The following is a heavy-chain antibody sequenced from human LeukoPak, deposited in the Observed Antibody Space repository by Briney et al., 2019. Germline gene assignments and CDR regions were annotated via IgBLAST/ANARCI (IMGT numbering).Heavy chain of an antibody. CDR3: ARGFGWSLSLDP. Sequence: SETLSLTCAVYGGSFSGYYWSWIRQPPGKGLEWIGEINHSGSTNYNPSLKSRVTISVDTSKNQFSLKLSSVTAADTAVYYCARGFGWSLSLDPWGQGTLVTVSS. CDR1: GGSFSGYY. J-gene: IGHJ5*02. CDR2: INHSGST. V-gene: IGHV4-34*01. D-gene: IGHD6-19*01.